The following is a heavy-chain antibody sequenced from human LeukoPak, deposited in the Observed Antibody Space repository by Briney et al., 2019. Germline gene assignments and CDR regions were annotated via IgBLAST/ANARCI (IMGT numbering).Heavy chain of an antibody. V-gene: IGHV3-23*01. J-gene: IGHJ4*02. CDR1: GFTFSTYA. CDR3: AKDLAQWFGELFDY. CDR2: FSGSGGGGGDT. Sequence: GGSLRLSCVASGFTFSTYAMHWVRQAPGKGLEWVSSFSGSGGGGGDTYYADSVKGRFTVSRDNSKNTLYLQMNSLRADEDTAVYYCAKDLAQWFGELFDYWGQGTLVTVSS. D-gene: IGHD3-10*01.